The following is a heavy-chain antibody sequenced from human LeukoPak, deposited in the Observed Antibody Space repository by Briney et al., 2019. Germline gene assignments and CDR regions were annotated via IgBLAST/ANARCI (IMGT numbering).Heavy chain of an antibody. CDR3: ARGPSGLDY. CDR2: ISYDGSNK. CDR1: GFTFRSYT. V-gene: IGHV3-30-3*01. J-gene: IGHJ4*02. Sequence: GGSLRLSCAASGFTFRSYTMHWVRQAPDKGLEWVAVISYDGSNKYYADSVKGRFTISRDNSKKTLYLQMNSLRAEDTAVYYCARGPSGLDYWGQGTLVTVSS. D-gene: IGHD1-26*01.